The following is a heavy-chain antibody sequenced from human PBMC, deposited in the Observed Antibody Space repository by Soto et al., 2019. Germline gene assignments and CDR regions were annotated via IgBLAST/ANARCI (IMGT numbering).Heavy chain of an antibody. D-gene: IGHD3-9*01. CDR1: GYSFTSYW. CDR3: ARLNDYDILTGYSNYYYGMDV. Sequence: GESLKISCKGSGYSFTSYWISWVRQMPGKGLEWMGRIDPSDSYTNYSPSFQGHVTISADKSISTAYLQWSSLKASDTAMYYCARLNDYDILTGYSNYYYGMDVWGQGTTVTVSS. V-gene: IGHV5-10-1*01. CDR2: IDPSDSYT. J-gene: IGHJ6*02.